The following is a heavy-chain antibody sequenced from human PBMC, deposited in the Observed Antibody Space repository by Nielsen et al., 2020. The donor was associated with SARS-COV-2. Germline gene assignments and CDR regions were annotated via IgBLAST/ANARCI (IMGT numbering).Heavy chain of an antibody. Sequence: ASVKVSCKASGGTLSSYAFSWVRQAPGQGLERMGIINPSGGSTSYAQKFQGRVTMTRDTSTSTVYMELSSLRSEDTAVYYCARPHAGSYSPYYFDYWGQGTLVTVSS. CDR1: GGTLSSYA. CDR2: INPSGGST. V-gene: IGHV1-46*01. CDR3: ARPHAGSYSPYYFDY. J-gene: IGHJ4*02. D-gene: IGHD1-26*01.